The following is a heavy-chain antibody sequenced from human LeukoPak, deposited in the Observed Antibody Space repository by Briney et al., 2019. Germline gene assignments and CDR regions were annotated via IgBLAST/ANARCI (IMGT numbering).Heavy chain of an antibody. J-gene: IGHJ4*02. V-gene: IGHV1-2*02. CDR3: ARLVAVAGRYFDY. CDR1: GYTFTSYG. CDR2: INPNSGGT. Sequence: ASVKVSCKASGYTFTSYGISWVRQAPGQGLERMGWINPNSGGTNYAQKFQGRVTMTRDTSISTAYMELSRLRSDDTAVYYCARLVAVAGRYFDYWGQGTLVTVSS. D-gene: IGHD6-19*01.